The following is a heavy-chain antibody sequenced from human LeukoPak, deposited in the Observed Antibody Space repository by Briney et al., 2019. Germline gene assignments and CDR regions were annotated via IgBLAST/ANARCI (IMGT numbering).Heavy chain of an antibody. D-gene: IGHD6-13*01. CDR3: AREENGIAAAGSDY. CDR2: IRYDGSNK. CDR1: GFTFSNYG. Sequence: WGSLRLSCAASGFTFSNYGMHWVRQAPGKGLEWVSFIRYDGSNKYYADSVKGRFTISRDNAKNSLYLQMNSLRAEDTAVYYCAREENGIAAAGSDYWGQGTLVTVSS. V-gene: IGHV3-30*02. J-gene: IGHJ4*02.